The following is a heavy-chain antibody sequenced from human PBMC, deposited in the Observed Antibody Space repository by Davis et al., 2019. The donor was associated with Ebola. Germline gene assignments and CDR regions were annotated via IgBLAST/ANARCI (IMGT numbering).Heavy chain of an antibody. CDR1: GFTFGDYA. D-gene: IGHD1-14*01. CDR3: ARDLPGGDWYFDL. Sequence: PGGSLRLSCTASGFTFGDYAMSWVRQAPGKGLEWVAVIWYDGSNKYYADSVKGRFTISRDNSKNTLYLQMSSLRAEDTAVYYCARDLPGGDWYFDLWGRGTLVTVSS. CDR2: IWYDGSNK. V-gene: IGHV3-30*04. J-gene: IGHJ2*01.